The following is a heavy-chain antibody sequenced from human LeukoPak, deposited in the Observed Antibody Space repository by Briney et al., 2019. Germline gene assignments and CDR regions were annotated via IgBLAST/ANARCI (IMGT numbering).Heavy chain of an antibody. CDR1: GFPFSSYA. CDR2: INNSGDNT. CDR3: AKNVVGTTG. D-gene: IGHD1-26*01. V-gene: IGHV3-23*01. Sequence: GGSLRLSCAASGFPFSSYAMSWVRQAPGRGLEWDSGINNSGDNTYYADSVKGRFTISRDNSKNTLFLQMSSLRAEDTAVYYCAKNVVGTTGWGQGTLVTVSS. J-gene: IGHJ1*01.